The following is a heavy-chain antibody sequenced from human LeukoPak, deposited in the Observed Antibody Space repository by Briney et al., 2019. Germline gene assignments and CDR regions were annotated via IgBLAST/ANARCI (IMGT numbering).Heavy chain of an antibody. V-gene: IGHV4-61*02. Sequence: SETLSLTCTVSSGSISSSNYYWSWIRQPAGKGLEWIGRISTIGITNYNPSLNSRVTISIDTSKNQFSLKLSSVTAANTAVYYCARDGCGGSCFHYYYYYMDVWGKGTTVTVSS. D-gene: IGHD2-15*01. CDR1: SGSISSSNYY. CDR2: ISTIGIT. J-gene: IGHJ6*03. CDR3: ARDGCGGSCFHYYYYYMDV.